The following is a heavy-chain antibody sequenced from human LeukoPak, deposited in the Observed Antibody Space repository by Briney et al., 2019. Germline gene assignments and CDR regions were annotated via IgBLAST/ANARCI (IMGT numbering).Heavy chain of an antibody. CDR2: IYHNGNT. CDR3: ARVTFPGRGFDP. J-gene: IGHJ5*02. V-gene: IGHV4-39*07. Sequence: SETLSLTCSVSGDSISSPDYYWGWVRQPPGKGLEWIGSIYHNGNTYYNSFLESRVTLSVATSKNKFSLNLTSVTAADTAMYYCARVTFPGRGFDPWGQGTLVTVSS. CDR1: GDSISSPDYY. D-gene: IGHD1-26*01.